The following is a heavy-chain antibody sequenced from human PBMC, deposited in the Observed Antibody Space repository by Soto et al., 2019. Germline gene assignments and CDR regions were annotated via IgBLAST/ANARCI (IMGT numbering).Heavy chain of an antibody. CDR3: ARDQDEGAAAYPTYYYYGMDV. J-gene: IGHJ6*02. D-gene: IGHD1-26*01. CDR2: TYYRSKWYS. Sequence: QVQLQQSGPGLLKPSQTLSLTCAISGDSVSSNSAAWNWIRQSPSRGLEWLGRTYYRSKWYSDFALSVKSRITINPDTSKNQLSLHLNSVTPEDTAVYFCARDQDEGAAAYPTYYYYGMDVWGQGTTVTVSS. CDR1: GDSVSSNSAA. V-gene: IGHV6-1*01.